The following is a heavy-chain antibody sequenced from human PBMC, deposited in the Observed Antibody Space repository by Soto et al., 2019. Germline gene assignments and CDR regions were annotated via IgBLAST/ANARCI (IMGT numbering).Heavy chain of an antibody. CDR2: IDSSGVKK. CDR3: ARDRGAVTGDYFDV. CDR1: GFTFSGVY. V-gene: IGHV3-11*01. J-gene: IGHJ4*02. Sequence: QVQLAESGGGLVKPGGSLRLSCAASGFTFSGVYMSWLRQAPGTGLEWVSCIDSSGVKKYYAESVRGRFTISRDNDKNSQYLEMNSLRAEDTEVYCCARDRGAVTGDYFDVWGQVTLVTASS. D-gene: IGHD6-19*01.